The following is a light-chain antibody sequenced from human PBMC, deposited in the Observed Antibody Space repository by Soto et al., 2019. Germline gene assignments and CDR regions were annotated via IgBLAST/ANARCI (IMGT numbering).Light chain of an antibody. CDR2: DVS. Sequence: QSALTQPASVSGSPGQSITISCTGTSSDVGGYNYVSWYQQHPGKAPKLMIYDVSNRPSGVSNRFSVSRSGNTASLTISGLQAEDEAHYYCSSYTGSTTLVIFGGGTQLTVL. V-gene: IGLV2-14*03. CDR3: SSYTGSTTLVI. CDR1: SSDVGGYNY. J-gene: IGLJ2*01.